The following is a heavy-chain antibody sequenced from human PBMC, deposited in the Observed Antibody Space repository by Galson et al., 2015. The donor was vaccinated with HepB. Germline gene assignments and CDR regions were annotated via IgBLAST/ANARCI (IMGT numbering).Heavy chain of an antibody. CDR1: GGSFSDYY. CDR2: INHSGST. V-gene: IGHV4-34*01. Sequence: SETLFLTCAVYGGSFSDYYWTWIRQPPGKGLEWIGEINHSGSTNYNPSLKSRVTISVDTSKNQFSLKLTSVTAADTAVYYCARDASYISGYPIDYWGQGNLVTVSS. CDR3: ARDASYISGYPIDY. J-gene: IGHJ4*02. D-gene: IGHD5-12*01.